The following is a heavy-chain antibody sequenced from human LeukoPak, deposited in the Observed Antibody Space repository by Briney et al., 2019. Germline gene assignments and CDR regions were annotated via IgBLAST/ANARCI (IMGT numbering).Heavy chain of an antibody. V-gene: IGHV3-23*01. CDR1: GFTFNIYA. CDR2: ISGSGDST. J-gene: IGHJ5*02. CDR3: AKDRGPYIGIDNNWFDP. Sequence: GGSLRLSCAASGFTFNIYAMNWVRQPPGKGLEWVSAISGSGDSTYYADSVKGRFTIARDNSKTTLYLHMNSLTAADTAVYYCAKDRGPYIGIDNNWFDPWGQGTLVSVSS. D-gene: IGHD1-26*01.